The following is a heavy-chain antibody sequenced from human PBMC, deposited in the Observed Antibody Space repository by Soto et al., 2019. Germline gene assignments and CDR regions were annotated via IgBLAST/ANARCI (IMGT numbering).Heavy chain of an antibody. D-gene: IGHD3-16*02. CDR3: ARVMITFGGVIVAFDI. J-gene: IGHJ3*02. Sequence: TLSLTCPVSGGSISSYYWSWIRQPPGKGLEWIGYIYYSGSTNYNPSLKSRVTISVDTSKNQFSLKLSSVTAADTAVYYCARVMITFGGVIVAFDIWGQGTMVTVSS. CDR2: IYYSGST. CDR1: GGSISSYY. V-gene: IGHV4-59*01.